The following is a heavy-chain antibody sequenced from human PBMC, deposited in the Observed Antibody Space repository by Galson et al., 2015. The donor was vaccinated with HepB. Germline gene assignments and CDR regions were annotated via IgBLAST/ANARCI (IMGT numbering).Heavy chain of an antibody. CDR3: ARGLIVNTAMIAFDY. D-gene: IGHD5-18*01. Sequence: SLRLSCAASGFTFSSYDMNWVRQAPGKGLEWVSYITGSDNTLFYADSVKGRFTISRDNTKNSLYLQMNSLRVEDTAVYYCARGLIVNTAMIAFDYWGQGALVTVSS. J-gene: IGHJ4*02. CDR2: ITGSDNTL. V-gene: IGHV3-48*03. CDR1: GFTFSSYD.